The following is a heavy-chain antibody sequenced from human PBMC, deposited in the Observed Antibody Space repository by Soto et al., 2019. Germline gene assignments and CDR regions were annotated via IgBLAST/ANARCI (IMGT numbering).Heavy chain of an antibody. CDR1: GGPISNTNYY. CDR2: VYYSGTT. CDR3: ARMSYFYDKWYFDL. V-gene: IGHV4-61*05. J-gene: IGHJ2*01. Sequence: SETLSLTCSVSGGPISNTNYYWGWIRQTPGKGLEWIGYVYYSGTTDYIPSLKSRLSMSIDKSQNQFTLKLNSVTAADTATYYCARMSYFYDKWYFDLWGRGTLVTVSS. D-gene: IGHD3-22*01.